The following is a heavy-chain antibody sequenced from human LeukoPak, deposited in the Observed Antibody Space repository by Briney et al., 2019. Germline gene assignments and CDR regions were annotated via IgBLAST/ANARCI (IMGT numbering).Heavy chain of an antibody. J-gene: IGHJ4*02. CDR3: ARHRGIVYSYGSIIDY. Sequence: PSETLSLTCTVSGGSISSYYGSWIRQPPGKGLEWIGYIYYSGSTNYNPSLKSRVTISVDTSKNQFSLKLSSVTAADTAVYYCARHRGIVYSYGSIIDYWGQGTLVTVSS. CDR1: GGSISSYY. D-gene: IGHD5-18*01. V-gene: IGHV4-59*08. CDR2: IYYSGST.